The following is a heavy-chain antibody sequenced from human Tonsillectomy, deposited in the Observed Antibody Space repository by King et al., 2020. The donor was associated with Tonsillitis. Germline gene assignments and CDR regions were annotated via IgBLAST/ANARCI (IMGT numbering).Heavy chain of an antibody. Sequence: QLVQSGAEVKKPGSSVKVSCKASGCTFSNYIISWVRQAPGQGLEWRGGIMPRFGTAKYAQKFQGRVTMTADESTSTAYMELSSLRSEDTAVYYCARDLHGSTNFARSDAAFHIWGQGTMVTVSS. CDR2: IMPRFGTA. D-gene: IGHD2-2*01. CDR1: GCTFSNYI. J-gene: IGHJ3*02. CDR3: ARDLHGSTNFARSDAAFHI. V-gene: IGHV1-69*01.